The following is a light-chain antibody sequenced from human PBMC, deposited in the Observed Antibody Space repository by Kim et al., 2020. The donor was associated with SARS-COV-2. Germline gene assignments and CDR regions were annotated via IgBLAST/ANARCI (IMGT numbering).Light chain of an antibody. CDR2: GKN. V-gene: IGLV3-19*01. CDR3: NSRDSSGNHVA. J-gene: IGLJ2*01. CDR1: SLRSYY. Sequence: LGQTVRITCQGDSLRSYYASWYQQKPGQAPVLVIYGKNNRPSGIPDRFSGSSSGNTASLTITGAQAEDEADYYCNSRDSSGNHVAFGGGTQLTVL.